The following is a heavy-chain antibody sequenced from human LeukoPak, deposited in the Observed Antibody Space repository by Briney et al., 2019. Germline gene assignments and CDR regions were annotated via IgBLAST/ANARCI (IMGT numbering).Heavy chain of an antibody. CDR2: ISGGGDAT. V-gene: IGHV3-23*01. Sequence: PGGSLRLSCAASDFSFITYAMSWVRQAPGKGLEWVSTISGGGDATYYADSVKGRFTISRDNSKNTLYLQMNSLRAEDTAVYYCARDKVGTGATHLDYWGQGTLVTVSS. CDR3: ARDKVGTGATHLDY. D-gene: IGHD1-26*01. CDR1: DFSFITYA. J-gene: IGHJ4*02.